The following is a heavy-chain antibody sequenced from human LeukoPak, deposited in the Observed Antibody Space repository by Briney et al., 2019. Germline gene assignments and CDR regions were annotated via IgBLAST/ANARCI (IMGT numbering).Heavy chain of an antibody. D-gene: IGHD5-24*01. V-gene: IGHV3-21*01. CDR2: ISSSSSYI. CDR1: GFTFSSYS. J-gene: IGHJ4*02. Sequence: GGSLRLSCAASGFTFSSYSMNWVRQAPGKGLEWVSSISSSSSYIYYADSVKGRFTISRDNAKNSLYLQMNSLRAEDRAVYYCARFRGMATISDYGGQEPLVTVSS. CDR3: ARFRGMATISDY.